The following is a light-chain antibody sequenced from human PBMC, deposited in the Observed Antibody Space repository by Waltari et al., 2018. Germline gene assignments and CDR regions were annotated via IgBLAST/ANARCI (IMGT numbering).Light chain of an antibody. CDR3: CSYAGSGTYV. Sequence: QSALTQPASVSGTPGQSITISCTGTNSDVGNYNLVSWYQHHPGEAPKLMICEVIKRPSGGSNRFSGSKSGNTASLTISGLQAEDEADCYCCSYAGSGTYVFGTGTKVTVL. CDR2: EVI. J-gene: IGLJ1*01. V-gene: IGLV2-23*02. CDR1: NSDVGNYNL.